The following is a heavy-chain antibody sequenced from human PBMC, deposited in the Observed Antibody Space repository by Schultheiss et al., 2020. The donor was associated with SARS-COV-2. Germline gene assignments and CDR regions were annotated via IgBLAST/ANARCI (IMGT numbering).Heavy chain of an antibody. CDR2: ISGSGGST. CDR3: ARDLGDYDLYYYGMDV. Sequence: GESLKISCAASGFTFSSYAMSWVRQAPGKGLEWVSVISGSGGSTYYADSVKGRFTISRDNSKNTLYLQMNSLRAEDTAVYYCARDLGDYDLYYYGMDVWGQGTTVTVSS. J-gene: IGHJ6*02. V-gene: IGHV3-23*01. CDR1: GFTFSSYA. D-gene: IGHD4-17*01.